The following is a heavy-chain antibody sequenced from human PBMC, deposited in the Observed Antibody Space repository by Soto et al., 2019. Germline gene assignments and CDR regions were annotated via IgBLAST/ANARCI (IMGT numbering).Heavy chain of an antibody. Sequence: SETLSLTCTVSGGSISSGDYYWSWIRQPPGKGLEWIGYIYYSGSTNYNPSLKSRVTISVDTSKNQFSLKLSSVSDADTAVYYCARGDSTAPFDYWGQGTLVTVSS. CDR2: IYYSGST. V-gene: IGHV4-61*08. D-gene: IGHD2-21*01. CDR3: ARGDSTAPFDY. CDR1: GGSISSGDYY. J-gene: IGHJ4*02.